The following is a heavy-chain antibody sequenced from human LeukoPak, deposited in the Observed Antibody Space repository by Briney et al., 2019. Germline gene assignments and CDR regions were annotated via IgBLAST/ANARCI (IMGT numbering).Heavy chain of an antibody. J-gene: IGHJ5*02. D-gene: IGHD1-14*01. CDR1: GFTFSSHA. V-gene: IGHV3-23*01. CDR3: AKGGPEASAGLSWFDP. CDR2: ISGSGSNT. Sequence: PGGSLRLSCAASGFTFSSHAMAWVRQAPGKGLEWVSGISGSGSNTYYADSVKGRFSISRDNPKNTLYLQMSSLRVDDTAVYYCAKGGPEASAGLSWFDPWGQGTLVTVSS.